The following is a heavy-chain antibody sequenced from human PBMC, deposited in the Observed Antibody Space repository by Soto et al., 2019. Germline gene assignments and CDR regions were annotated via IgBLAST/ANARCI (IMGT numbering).Heavy chain of an antibody. CDR3: ARDGYNSDYYYGMDV. D-gene: IGHD5-12*01. J-gene: IGHJ6*02. CDR1: GFTFSIYA. Sequence: PGGSLRLSCAASGFTFSIYAMHWVRHAPGKGLEWVAVISYDGGNKYYADSVKGRFTISRDNSKNTLYLQMNSLRAEDTAVYYCARDGYNSDYYYGMDVWGQGTTVTVSS. V-gene: IGHV3-30-3*01. CDR2: ISYDGGNK.